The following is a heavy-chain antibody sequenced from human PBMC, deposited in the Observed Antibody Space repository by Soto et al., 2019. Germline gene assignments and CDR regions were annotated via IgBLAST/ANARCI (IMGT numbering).Heavy chain of an antibody. Sequence: GGSLRLSCAASGFTFSGYWMHWVRQVPGKGLVWVSRINSDGSSRSYADSVKGRFTISRDNAKNTLHLQMNSLRAEDTAVYYCARVGLGACDAFDVWGQGTLVTVSS. CDR2: INSDGSSR. D-gene: IGHD1-26*01. J-gene: IGHJ3*01. CDR3: ARVGLGACDAFDV. CDR1: GFTFSGYW. V-gene: IGHV3-74*01.